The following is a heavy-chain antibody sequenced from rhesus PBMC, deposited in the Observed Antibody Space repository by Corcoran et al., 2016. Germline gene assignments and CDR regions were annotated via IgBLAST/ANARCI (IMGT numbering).Heavy chain of an antibody. Sequence: EVQLVESGGGLAKPGGSLRLACAASGFSSGDHYMSGGRRAPGKGLVSGISYTGCSTYDADSVKGRSTISRENAKTTLYLQMASLRAEDTAVYYCAREDYDSGYYIDYWGQGVLVTVSS. D-gene: IGHD3-28*01. CDR1: GFSSGDHY. V-gene: IGHV3S18*01. J-gene: IGHJ4*01. CDR3: AREDYDSGYYIDY. CDR2: ISYTGCST.